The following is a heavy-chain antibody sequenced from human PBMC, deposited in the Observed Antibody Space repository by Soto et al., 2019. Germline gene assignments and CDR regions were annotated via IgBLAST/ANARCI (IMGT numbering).Heavy chain of an antibody. CDR2: INPNSGGT. CDR3: ARVYYXDSSGTSSVGYYYGMDV. D-gene: IGHD3-22*01. Sequence: ASVKVSCKASGYTFTGYYMHWVRQAPGQGLEWMGWINPNSGGTNYAQKFQGRVTMTRDTSISTAYMELSRLRSDDTAVYYCARVYYXDSSGTSSVGYYYGMDVWGQGTTVTVSS. V-gene: IGHV1-2*02. CDR1: GYTFTGYY. J-gene: IGHJ6*02.